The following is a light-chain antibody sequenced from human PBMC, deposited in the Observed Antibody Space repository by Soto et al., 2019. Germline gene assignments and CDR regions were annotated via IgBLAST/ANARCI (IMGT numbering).Light chain of an antibody. CDR3: QQYDNLPYT. V-gene: IGKV1-33*01. CDR2: DTS. CDR1: HDISKY. Sequence: DIPMTQSPSSLSASVGDRVTITCQASHDISKYLNWYQQKPGKAPKLLIFDTSNLETGVPSRFSGSGSGTDFTFTISSLQPEDVATYYCQQYDNLPYTFGQGTKLEIK. J-gene: IGKJ2*01.